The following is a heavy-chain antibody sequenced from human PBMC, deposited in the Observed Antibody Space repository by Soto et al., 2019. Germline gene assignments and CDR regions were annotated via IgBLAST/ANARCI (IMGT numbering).Heavy chain of an antibody. CDR2: ICKGEKT. Sequence: QLQLQESGPGLVKPSETLSLTCAVSGASISSSSYYWVWIRQPPGKGLEWIGSICKGEKTNYNSALEGRVTVSVDTSTNQFSLKVDSVTAADTVVYYCASRNSGWIFDWGQGTLVTVSS. CDR3: ASRNSGWIFD. J-gene: IGHJ4*02. D-gene: IGHD5-12*01. V-gene: IGHV4-39*01. CDR1: GASISSSSYY.